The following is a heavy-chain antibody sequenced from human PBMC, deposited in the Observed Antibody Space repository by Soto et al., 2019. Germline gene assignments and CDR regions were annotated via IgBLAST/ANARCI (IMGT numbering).Heavy chain of an antibody. V-gene: IGHV3-15*07. CDR2: IKSKTDGGTT. Sequence: GSLRLSCAASGFTFSNAWMNRVRQAPGKGLEWVGRIKSKTDGGTTDYAAPVKGRFTISRDDSKNTLYLQMNSLKTEDTAVYYCTTPLGQLEPLYYYYGMDVWGQGTTVTVSS. D-gene: IGHD1-1*01. CDR3: TTPLGQLEPLYYYYGMDV. CDR1: GFTFSNAW. J-gene: IGHJ6*02.